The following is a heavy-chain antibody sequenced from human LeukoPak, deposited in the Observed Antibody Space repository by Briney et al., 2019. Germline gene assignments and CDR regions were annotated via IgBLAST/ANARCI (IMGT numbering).Heavy chain of an antibody. V-gene: IGHV5-51*01. CDR3: GSQYYGDWFDP. D-gene: IGHD3-16*01. Sequence: GASLKISCKASGYSFSNYWIGWVRQMPGKGLEWMGIIYPGDSESRYSPSFQGQVTISVDKSISTAYLQWSSLKASDTAMYYCGSQYYGDWFDPWGQGTLVIVSS. J-gene: IGHJ5*02. CDR1: GYSFSNYW. CDR2: IYPGDSES.